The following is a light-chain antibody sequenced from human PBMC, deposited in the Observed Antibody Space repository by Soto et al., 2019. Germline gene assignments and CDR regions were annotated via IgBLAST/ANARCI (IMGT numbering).Light chain of an antibody. CDR3: QQRSNWPIT. CDR1: QSVSSN. Sequence: EILITQSPCTLSVSPGARAALSCRASQSVSSNLAWYQQKPGQAPRLLIYDASNRATGIPARFSGSGSGTDFTLTISSLEPEDFAVYYCQQRSNWPITFGQGTRLEI. CDR2: DAS. J-gene: IGKJ5*01. V-gene: IGKV3-11*01.